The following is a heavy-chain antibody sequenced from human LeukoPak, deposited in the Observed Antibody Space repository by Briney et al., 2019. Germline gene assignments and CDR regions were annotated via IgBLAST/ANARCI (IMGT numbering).Heavy chain of an antibody. Sequence: PGGSLRLSCAASGFTFGTYSMNWVRQAPGKGLEWVSSISSSSSSSSYIYYTDSVKGRFTISRDNAKNSLYMQMNSLRGEDTALYYCARVLGNYYDSSGPSLYWGQGTLVTVSS. CDR1: GFTFGTYS. CDR2: ISSSSSSSSYI. J-gene: IGHJ4*02. D-gene: IGHD3-22*01. V-gene: IGHV3-21*06. CDR3: ARVLGNYYDSSGPSLY.